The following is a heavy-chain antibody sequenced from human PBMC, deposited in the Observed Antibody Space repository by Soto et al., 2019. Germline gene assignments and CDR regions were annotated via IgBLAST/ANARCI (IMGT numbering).Heavy chain of an antibody. CDR2: VFYTGFT. CDR3: ATSQKGYNWNYFDH. J-gene: IGHJ4*02. D-gene: IGHD1-20*01. CDR1: GAAISGSYYY. Sequence: SETLSLTGSVSGAAISGSYYYWAWLRQSPWKGPEWIGSVFYTGFTSYNPSLESRVSVSVDTSKSQFSLKLSAVTAADTAVYYCATSQKGYNWNYFDHWGQGALVTVSS. V-gene: IGHV4-39*01.